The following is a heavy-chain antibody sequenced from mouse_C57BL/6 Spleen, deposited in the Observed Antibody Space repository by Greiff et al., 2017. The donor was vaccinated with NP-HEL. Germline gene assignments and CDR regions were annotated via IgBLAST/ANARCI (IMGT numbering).Heavy chain of an antibody. V-gene: IGHV5-4*03. CDR2: ISDGGSYT. D-gene: IGHD1-1*01. Sequence: EVMLVESGGGLVKPGGSLKLSCAASGFTFSSYAMSWVRQTPEKRLEWVATISDGGSYTYYPDNVKGRFTISRDNAKNNLYLQMSHLKSEDTAMYYCARDYYGSSPYAMDYWGQRTSVTVSS. J-gene: IGHJ4*01. CDR1: GFTFSSYA. CDR3: ARDYYGSSPYAMDY.